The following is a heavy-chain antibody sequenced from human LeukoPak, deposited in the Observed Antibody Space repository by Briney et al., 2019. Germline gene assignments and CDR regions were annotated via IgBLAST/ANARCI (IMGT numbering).Heavy chain of an antibody. D-gene: IGHD4-23*01. J-gene: IGHJ4*02. V-gene: IGHV3-48*02. CDR2: ISTGSSTT. CDR3: ARVAAGYSVNYFDY. CDR1: GFSFSSYA. Sequence: GGSLRLSCAASGFSFSSYAMSWVRQAPGKGLEWVSYISTGSSTTYYADSVKGRFTISRDNVENSLYLQMNSLRDEDTAVYYCARVAAGYSVNYFDYWGQGTLVTVSS.